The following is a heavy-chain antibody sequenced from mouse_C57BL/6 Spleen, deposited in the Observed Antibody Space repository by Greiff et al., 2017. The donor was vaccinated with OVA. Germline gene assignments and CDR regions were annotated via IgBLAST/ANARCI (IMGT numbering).Heavy chain of an antibody. CDR2: ISSGSSTI. Sequence: EVQVVESGGGLVKPGGSLKLSCAASGFTFSDYGMHWVRQAPEQGLEWVAYISSGSSTIYYADTVKGRFTISRDNAKNTLFLQMTSLRSEDTAMYYCARADWEWYFDVWGTGTTVTVSS. V-gene: IGHV5-17*01. CDR3: ARADWEWYFDV. CDR1: GFTFSDYG. D-gene: IGHD4-1*01. J-gene: IGHJ1*03.